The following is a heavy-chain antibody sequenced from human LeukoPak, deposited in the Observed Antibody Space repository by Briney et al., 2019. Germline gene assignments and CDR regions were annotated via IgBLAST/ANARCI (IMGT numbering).Heavy chain of an antibody. Sequence: SETLSLTCTVSGGSISSSSYYWSWIRQPPGKGLEWIGYIYYSGSTNYNPSLKSRVTISVDTSKNQFSLKLTSVTAADTAVYYCARGLLDGYTHPAAFDIWGQGTMVTVSS. J-gene: IGHJ3*02. CDR2: IYYSGST. CDR3: ARGLLDGYTHPAAFDI. V-gene: IGHV4-61*01. CDR1: GGSISSSSYY. D-gene: IGHD5-24*01.